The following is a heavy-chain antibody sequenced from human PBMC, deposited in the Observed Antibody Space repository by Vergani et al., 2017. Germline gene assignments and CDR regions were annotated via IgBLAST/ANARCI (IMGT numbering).Heavy chain of an antibody. CDR1: GYSLTELT. Sequence: QVQLVQSGSEVRKPGASVKVSCQVSGYSLTELTIHWVRQAPGKGLEWMGGFDPEHGEVTFAHHIQGRVTMTEDRSTDTASMELSSLRPEDTALYYCAIMTDYYDSSGYYLDYWGQGTLVTVSS. V-gene: IGHV1-24*01. CDR2: FDPEHGEV. D-gene: IGHD3-22*01. J-gene: IGHJ4*02. CDR3: AIMTDYYDSSGYYLDY.